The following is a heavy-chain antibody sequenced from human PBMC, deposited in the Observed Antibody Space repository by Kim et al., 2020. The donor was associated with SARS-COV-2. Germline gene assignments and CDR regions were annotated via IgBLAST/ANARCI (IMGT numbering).Heavy chain of an antibody. D-gene: IGHD3-3*01. CDR3: TTTSLRSGYYGMDV. Sequence: AAPVKGRFTISRDESKNPLYLQMDSLKTEDTAVYYCTTTSLRSGYYGMDVWGQGTTVTVSS. V-gene: IGHV3-15*01. J-gene: IGHJ6*02.